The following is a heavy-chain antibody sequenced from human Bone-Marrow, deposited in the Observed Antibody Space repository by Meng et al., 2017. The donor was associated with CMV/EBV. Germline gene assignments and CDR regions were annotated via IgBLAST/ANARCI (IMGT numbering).Heavy chain of an antibody. V-gene: IGHV3-7*01. Sequence: GESLKISCAASGFTFSSYWMSWVRQAPGKGLEWVANIKQDGSEKYYVDSVKGRFTISRDNAKNSLYLQMNSLRAEDTAVYYCAREGTIFGAEPYYFDYWGQGTLVTVPS. CDR3: AREGTIFGAEPYYFDY. CDR1: GFTFSSYW. D-gene: IGHD3-3*01. CDR2: IKQDGSEK. J-gene: IGHJ4*02.